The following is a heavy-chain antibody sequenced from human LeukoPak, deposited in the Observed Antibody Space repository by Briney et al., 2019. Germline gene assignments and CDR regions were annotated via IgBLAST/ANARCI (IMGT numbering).Heavy chain of an antibody. J-gene: IGHJ5*02. D-gene: IGHD4-17*01. V-gene: IGHV4-59*08. Sequence: SETLSLPCTVSGGSISSYYWSWIRQPPGKGLEWIGYIYYSGSTNYNPSLKSRVTISVDTSKNQFSLKLSSVTAADTAVYYCARRGGYGELWFDPWGQGTLVTVSS. CDR1: GGSISSYY. CDR3: ARRGGYGELWFDP. CDR2: IYYSGST.